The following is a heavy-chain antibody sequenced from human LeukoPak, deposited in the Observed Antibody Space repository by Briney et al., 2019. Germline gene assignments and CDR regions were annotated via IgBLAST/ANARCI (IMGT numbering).Heavy chain of an antibody. Sequence: SETLSLTCNVSGGFIRGYYWSWIRQPPGKGLEWIGYIYSSGSTNYNPSLKSRVTMSVDTSKNQFSLKVSSVTAADTAVYYCVRVFDSGSQAYFYYMDVWGKGTTVTIFS. D-gene: IGHD3-10*01. V-gene: IGHV4-59*01. J-gene: IGHJ6*03. CDR1: GGFIRGYY. CDR2: IYSSGST. CDR3: VRVFDSGSQAYFYYMDV.